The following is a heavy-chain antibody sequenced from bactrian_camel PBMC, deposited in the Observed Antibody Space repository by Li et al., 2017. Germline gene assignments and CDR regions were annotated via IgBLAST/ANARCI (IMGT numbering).Heavy chain of an antibody. V-gene: IGHV3S40*01. D-gene: IGHD4*01. J-gene: IGHJ4*01. CDR2: INSGGGDNT. CDR1: GFTFSSHD. Sequence: VQLVESGGGLVQPGGSLRLSCATSGFTFSSHDMSWVRQAPGKGLEWVSTINSGGGDNTYYADSVKGRFTISRDNAKNTLYLQLNSLKTEDTAMYYCAHRGLSSDYVSGFDDRDNYWGQGTQVTVS. CDR3: AHRGLSSDYVSGFDDRDNY.